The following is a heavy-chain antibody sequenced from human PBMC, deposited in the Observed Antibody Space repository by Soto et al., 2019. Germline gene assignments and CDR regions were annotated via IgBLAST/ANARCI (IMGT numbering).Heavy chain of an antibody. V-gene: IGHV1-8*01. Sequence: VASVKVSCKASGYTFTSYDINWVRQATGQGLEWMGWMNPNSGNTGYAQKFQGRVTMTRNTSISTAYMELSSLRSEDTAVYYCARGRYCSSTSCYGHWFDPWGQGTLVTVSS. CDR1: GYTFTSYD. CDR3: ARGRYCSSTSCYGHWFDP. D-gene: IGHD2-2*01. J-gene: IGHJ5*02. CDR2: MNPNSGNT.